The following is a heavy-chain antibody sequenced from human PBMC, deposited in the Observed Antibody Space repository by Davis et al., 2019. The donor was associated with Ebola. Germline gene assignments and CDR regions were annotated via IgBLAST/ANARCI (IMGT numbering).Heavy chain of an antibody. CDR2: FDPEDGET. CDR1: GYTFTGYY. Sequence: ASVKVSCKASGYTFTGYYMHWVRQAPGKGLEWMGGFDPEDGETIYAQKFQGRVTMTEDTSTDTAYMELSSLRSEDTAVYYCATDLMGGWNNPWGQGTLVTVSS. J-gene: IGHJ5*02. D-gene: IGHD1/OR15-1a*01. CDR3: ATDLMGGWNNP. V-gene: IGHV1-24*01.